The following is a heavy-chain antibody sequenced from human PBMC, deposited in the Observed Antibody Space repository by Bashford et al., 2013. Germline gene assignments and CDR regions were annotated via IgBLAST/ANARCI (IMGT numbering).Heavy chain of an antibody. V-gene: IGHV3-48*01. CDR2: ISPSGNTI. Sequence: RQASRKGLEWLSYISPSGNTIYYADSVKGRFTIVQRQFQEYVFLQVNSLRVEDTAVYYCASGEDSPAHFDYWGQGTLVTVSS. J-gene: IGHJ4*02. D-gene: IGHD3-3*01. CDR3: ASGEDSPAHFDY.